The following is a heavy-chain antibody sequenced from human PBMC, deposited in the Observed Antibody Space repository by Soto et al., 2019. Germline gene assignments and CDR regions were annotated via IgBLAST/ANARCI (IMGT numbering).Heavy chain of an antibody. D-gene: IGHD6-13*01. V-gene: IGHV4-38-2*02. CDR1: GYSIGNSYY. Sequence: PSETLSLTCEVSGYSIGNSYYWGWIRQPPGKGLEWIGIIHNRGSTYFNPSLRSRVSMSVDTSKNQFSLRLISVTAADTAIYYCARDSGYTNALEVWGLGTVVTVSS. CDR3: ARDSGYTNALEV. J-gene: IGHJ3*01. CDR2: IHNRGST.